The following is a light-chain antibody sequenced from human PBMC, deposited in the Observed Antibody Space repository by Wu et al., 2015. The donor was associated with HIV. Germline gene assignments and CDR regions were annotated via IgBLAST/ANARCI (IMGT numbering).Light chain of an antibody. CDR2: GAS. V-gene: IGKV3-15*01. CDR1: QSVNSN. CDR3: QQYNNWRPYT. J-gene: IGKJ2*01. Sequence: EIVMTQSPATLSVSPGERATLSCRASQSVNSNLAWYQQKPGQAPRLLIYGASTRATGIPARFSGSGSGTEFTLTISSMQSEDFAVYYCQQYNNWRPYTFGQGTKLEIK.